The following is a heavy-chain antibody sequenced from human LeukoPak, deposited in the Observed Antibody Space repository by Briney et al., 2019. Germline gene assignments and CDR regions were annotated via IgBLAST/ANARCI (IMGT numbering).Heavy chain of an antibody. Sequence: PGGSLRLSCAPSGFIIVNAWMNWVRQAPGKGLEWVSVIYSGGTTYYAESVKGRFTISRDNSKNMLYLQMNSLGAEDTAVYYCATGYYWGQGTLVTVSS. D-gene: IGHD1-14*01. J-gene: IGHJ4*02. CDR2: IYSGGTT. CDR1: GFIIVNAW. CDR3: ATGYY. V-gene: IGHV3-66*01.